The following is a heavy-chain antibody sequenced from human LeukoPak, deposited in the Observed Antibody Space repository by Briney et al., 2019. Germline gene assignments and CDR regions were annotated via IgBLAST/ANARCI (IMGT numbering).Heavy chain of an antibody. J-gene: IGHJ5*02. CDR1: GXTFSVYW. D-gene: IGHD3-16*01. V-gene: IGHV3-7*04. Sequence: GGSLRLSCAASGXTFSVYWMTWVRQAPGKGLEWVANINQDGTEKYYVDSVKGRFTISRDNAKKSLYLQMNSLRAEDAAVYFCARDMIILQSWGQGTLVTVSS. CDR2: INQDGTEK. CDR3: ARDMIILQS.